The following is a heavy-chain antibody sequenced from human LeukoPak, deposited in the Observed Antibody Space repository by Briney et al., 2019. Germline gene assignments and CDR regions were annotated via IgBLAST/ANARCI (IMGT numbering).Heavy chain of an antibody. Sequence: AETLSLTCTVSGGSISSYHWSWVRQPPGKGLEWIGYIYTSGSTNYNPSLKSRVTISVDTSKNQFGLKLSSVTAADTAVYYCARIGYCSSTSGYGYYNDYMVRWGKGTTVTVSS. V-gene: IGHV4-4*09. J-gene: IGHJ6*03. CDR3: ARIGYCSSTSGYGYYNDYMVR. D-gene: IGHD2-2*01. CDR2: IYTSGST. CDR1: GGSISSYH.